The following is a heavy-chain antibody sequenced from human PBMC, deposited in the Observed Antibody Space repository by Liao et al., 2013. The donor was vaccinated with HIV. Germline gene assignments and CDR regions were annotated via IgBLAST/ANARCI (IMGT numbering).Heavy chain of an antibody. CDR1: GESIGGYH. Sequence: QVQLQESGPGLVKPSETLSLTCNVSGESIGGYHWNWIRQPAGKGLEWIGRIYPSGSTKYNPSLKSRVIMSIDTSKNQVSLQLHSVTAADTAVYYCARSGDVFGYHAFENWGQGTLVTVSS. J-gene: IGHJ4*02. V-gene: IGHV4-4*07. D-gene: IGHD2-2*03. CDR2: IYPSGST. CDR3: ARSGDVFGYHAFEN.